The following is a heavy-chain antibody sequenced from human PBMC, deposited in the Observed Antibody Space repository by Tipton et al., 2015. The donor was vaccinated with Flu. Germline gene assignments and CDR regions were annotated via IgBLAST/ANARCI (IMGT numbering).Heavy chain of an antibody. CDR3: ARGEYSGYDSLL. V-gene: IGHV3-48*03. CDR2: ISSSGTTI. CDR1: GFTFSSYE. J-gene: IGHJ4*02. Sequence: VQLVQSGGGLVQPGGSLRLSCAASGFTFSSYEMNWVRQAPGKGLEWVSYISSSGTTIYYVDSVKGRFTMSRDNAKNSLYLQMNSLRAEDTAVYYCARGEYSGYDSLLWGQGTLVAVSS. D-gene: IGHD5-12*01.